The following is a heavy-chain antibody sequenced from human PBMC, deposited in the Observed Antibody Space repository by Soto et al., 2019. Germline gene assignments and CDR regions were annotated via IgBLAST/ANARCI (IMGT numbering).Heavy chain of an antibody. CDR1: GVTFSNVW. CDR3: STAPISL. J-gene: IGHJ4*02. V-gene: IGHV3-15*01. Sequence: XGSLRLSCVVSGVTFSNVWMSWVRQAPGKGLDWVGRIKSKTDGGTTNYAAPVKGRFTISRDDSKNTLYLQMNSLKTEDTAVYFCSTAPISLWGQGTLVTVSS. CDR2: IKSKTDGGTT.